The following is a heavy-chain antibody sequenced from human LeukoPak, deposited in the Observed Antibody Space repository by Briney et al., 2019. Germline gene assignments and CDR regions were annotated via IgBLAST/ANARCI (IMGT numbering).Heavy chain of an antibody. CDR3: ARFQAVNYDSSGYYYGEFDY. V-gene: IGHV3-21*01. CDR2: ISSSSSYI. D-gene: IGHD3-22*01. J-gene: IGHJ4*02. Sequence: KSGGSLRLSCAASGFTFSSYSMNWVRQAPGKGLEWVSSISSSSSYIYYADSVKGRFTISRDNAKNSLYLQMNSLRAEDTAVYYCARFQAVNYDSSGYYYGEFDYWGQGTLVTVSS. CDR1: GFTFSSYS.